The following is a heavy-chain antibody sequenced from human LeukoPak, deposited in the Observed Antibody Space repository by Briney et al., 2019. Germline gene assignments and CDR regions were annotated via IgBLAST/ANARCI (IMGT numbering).Heavy chain of an antibody. CDR2: IVVGSGNT. D-gene: IGHD3-16*02. Sequence: ASVKVSCKASGFTFTSSAVQWVRQARGQRLEWIGWIVVGSGNTNYAQKFQERVTITRDMSTSTAYMELSSLRSEDTAVYYCASITFGGVINYYYGMDVWGQGTTVTVSS. CDR1: GFTFTSSA. V-gene: IGHV1-58*01. CDR3: ASITFGGVINYYYGMDV. J-gene: IGHJ6*02.